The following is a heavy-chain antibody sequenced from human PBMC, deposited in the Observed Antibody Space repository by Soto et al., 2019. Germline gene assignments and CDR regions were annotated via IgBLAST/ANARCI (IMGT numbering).Heavy chain of an antibody. CDR2: INAGNGNT. Sequence: QVQLVQSGAEVKKPGASVKVSCKASGYTFTSYAMHWVRQAPGQRLVWMGWINAGNGNTKYSQKFQGRVTITGDTAASTDYMERSSLKSEGTAVDYCASGGPGDIVVVPAAQSYDYYMDVWGKGTTVTFCS. V-gene: IGHV1-3*01. D-gene: IGHD2-2*01. CDR3: ASGGPGDIVVVPAAQSYDYYMDV. J-gene: IGHJ6*03. CDR1: GYTFTSYA.